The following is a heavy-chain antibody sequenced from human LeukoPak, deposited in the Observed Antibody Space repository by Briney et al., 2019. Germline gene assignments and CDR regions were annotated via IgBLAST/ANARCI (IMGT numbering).Heavy chain of an antibody. D-gene: IGHD3-3*01. CDR2: ISGSGGST. V-gene: IGHV3-23*01. Sequence: GGSLRLSCAASGFTFSSYAMSWVRQAPGKGLEGVSAISGSGGSTYYADSVKGRFTISRDNSKNTLYLQMNSLRAEDTAVYYCAKAKGWRYYDFWSGYPLGMDVWGQGTTVTVSS. J-gene: IGHJ6*02. CDR1: GFTFSSYA. CDR3: AKAKGWRYYDFWSGYPLGMDV.